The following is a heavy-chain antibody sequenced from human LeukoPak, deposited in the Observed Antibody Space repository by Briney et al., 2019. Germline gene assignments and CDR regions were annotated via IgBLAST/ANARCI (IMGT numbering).Heavy chain of an antibody. V-gene: IGHV3-9*01. J-gene: IGHJ4*02. CDR3: VKDNGFRFDY. Sequence: GRSLRLSCAASGFTFDDYAMHWVRQAPGKGLEWVSGISWNNVNIGYADSVKGRFTISRDNAKKSLYLQMNSLRTEDTAFYYCVKDNGFRFDYWGQGTLVTLSS. CDR2: ISWNNVNI. CDR1: GFTFDDYA. D-gene: IGHD2-8*01.